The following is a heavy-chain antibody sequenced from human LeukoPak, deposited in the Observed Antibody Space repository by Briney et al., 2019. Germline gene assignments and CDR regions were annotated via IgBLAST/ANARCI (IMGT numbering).Heavy chain of an antibody. J-gene: IGHJ6*03. V-gene: IGHV1-69*05. D-gene: IGHD5-12*01. CDR3: ARVATISSRYYYYMDV. Sequence: GASVKVSCKASGGTFSSYAISWVRQAPGQGLEWMGGTIPIFGTANYAQKFQGRVTITTDESTSTAYMELSSLRSEDTAVYYCARVATISSRYYYYMDVWGKGTTVTVSS. CDR2: TIPIFGTA. CDR1: GGTFSSYA.